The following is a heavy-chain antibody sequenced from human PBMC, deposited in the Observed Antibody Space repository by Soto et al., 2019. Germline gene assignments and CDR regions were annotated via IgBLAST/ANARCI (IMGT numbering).Heavy chain of an antibody. J-gene: IGHJ4*02. CDR3: AKSPHYDFWSGPNDY. CDR1: GFTFSSYA. CDR2: ISGSGGST. V-gene: IGHV3-23*01. D-gene: IGHD3-3*01. Sequence: GGSLRLSCAASGFTFSSYAMSWVRQAPGKGLEWVSAISGSGGSTYYADSVKGRFTISRDNSKNTLYLQMNSLSAEDTAVYYCAKSPHYDFWSGPNDYWGQGTMVTVYS.